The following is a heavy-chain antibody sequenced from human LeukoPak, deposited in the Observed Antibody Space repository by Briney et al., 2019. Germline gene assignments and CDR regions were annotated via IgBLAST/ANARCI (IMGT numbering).Heavy chain of an antibody. V-gene: IGHV3-30*18. CDR1: GFTFSSYG. Sequence: GGSLRLSCAASGFTFSSYGMSWVRQAPGKGLEWVAVISYDGSNKYYADSVKGRFTISRDNSKNTLYLQMNSLRADDTAVYYCAKDRRAPSYYYYMDVWGEGTTVTVS. J-gene: IGHJ6*03. CDR2: ISYDGSNK. CDR3: AKDRRAPSYYYYMDV.